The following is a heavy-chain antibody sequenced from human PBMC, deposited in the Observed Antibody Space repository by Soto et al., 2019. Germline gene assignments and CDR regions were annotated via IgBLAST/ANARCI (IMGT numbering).Heavy chain of an antibody. J-gene: IGHJ4*02. D-gene: IGHD6-19*01. V-gene: IGHV3-48*02. Sequence: ESGGGLVQPGGSLRLSCVASGFTLSTDSMNWVRPAPGKGLEWVAHISTSGATRYYADSVKGRFTISRDNAKTSLYLQMDSLRNEDTAVYYCARFFGSGFDYWGQGTLVTVSS. CDR1: GFTLSTDS. CDR3: ARFFGSGFDY. CDR2: ISTSGATR.